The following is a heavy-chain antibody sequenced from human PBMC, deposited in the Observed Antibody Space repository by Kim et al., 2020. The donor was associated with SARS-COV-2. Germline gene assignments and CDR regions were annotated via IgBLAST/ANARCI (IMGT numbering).Heavy chain of an antibody. CDR3: ARMMYCFDY. CDR2: ISVGGTT. J-gene: IGHJ4*02. D-gene: IGHD3-16*01. CDR1: GFTFVNYA. Sequence: GGSLRLSCAASGFTFVNYAMSWVRQAPGKGLEWVSEISVGGTTYYADSVKGRFTISRDNSKNTLYLQMNSLRAEDTAVYYCARMMYCFDYWGQGTLVTVSS. V-gene: IGHV3-23*01.